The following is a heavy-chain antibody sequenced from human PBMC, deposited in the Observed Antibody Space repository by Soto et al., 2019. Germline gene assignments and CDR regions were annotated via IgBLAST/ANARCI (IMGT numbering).Heavy chain of an antibody. CDR1: GVSISSGNW. CDR3: ARLVYDTRLNYMYFDF. D-gene: IGHD3-10*01. Sequence: SETLSLTCAVSGVSISSGNWWTWVRQTPQRGLEYIGEIFHDGTANYYPSFERRVAISVDTSKNQFSLKLTSVTAADTAIYFCARLVYDTRLNYMYFDFWGQGTQVTVSS. V-gene: IGHV4-4*02. CDR2: IFHDGTA. J-gene: IGHJ4*02.